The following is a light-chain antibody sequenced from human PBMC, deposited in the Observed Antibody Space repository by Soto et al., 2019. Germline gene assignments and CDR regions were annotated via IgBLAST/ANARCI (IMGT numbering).Light chain of an antibody. V-gene: IGKV3-15*01. Sequence: EIVMTQSPATLSVSPGGRAALSCRASQSVTSNLAWYQQKPGQPPRLLIYGASTRATGIPARFSGSGSGTEFTLTISSLQSEDFAIYYCQQYNIWPPTFGQGTKV. CDR3: QQYNIWPPT. J-gene: IGKJ1*01. CDR2: GAS. CDR1: QSVTSN.